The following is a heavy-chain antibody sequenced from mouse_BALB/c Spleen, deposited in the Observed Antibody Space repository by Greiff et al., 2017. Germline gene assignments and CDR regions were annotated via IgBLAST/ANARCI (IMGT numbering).Heavy chain of an antibody. V-gene: IGHV2-6-2*01. CDR3: ARFYYDYDGGFAY. CDR1: GFSLTSYG. J-gene: IGHJ3*01. D-gene: IGHD2-4*01. Sequence: VQLQQSGPDLVAPSQSLSITCTVSGFSLTSYGVHWVRQPPGKGLEWLVVIWSDGSTTYNSALKSRLSISKDNSKSQVFLKMNSLQTDDTAMYYCARFYYDYDGGFAYWGQGTLVTVSA. CDR2: IWSDGST.